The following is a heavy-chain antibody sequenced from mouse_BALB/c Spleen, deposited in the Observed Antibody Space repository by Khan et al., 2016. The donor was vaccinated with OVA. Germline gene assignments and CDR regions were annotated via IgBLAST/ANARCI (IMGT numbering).Heavy chain of an antibody. D-gene: IGHD1-1*01. CDR2: ISGDSSTI. Sequence: EVQLVESGGGLVQPGGSRKLSCAASGFTFSSYGMHWVRQTPEKGLEWVAYISGDSSTIYYVDTVKGRFTISRDNPKNTLFLQLLSLRSEDTAMYYCTRSYYYGYYLDYWGKGTTLTVSS. J-gene: IGHJ2*01. CDR3: TRSYYYGYYLDY. V-gene: IGHV5-17*02. CDR1: GFTFSSYG.